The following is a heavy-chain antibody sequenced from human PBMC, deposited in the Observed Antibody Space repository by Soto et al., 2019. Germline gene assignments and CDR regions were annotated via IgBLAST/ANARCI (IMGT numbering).Heavy chain of an antibody. CDR1: GDSXTXGXYY. D-gene: IGHD4-17*01. Sequence: QXQESGPGLVXPXETLSLTCKXXGDSXTXGXYYXXXXXXXPGKGLEWIGYIYYSGSTNYNPSLESRATIFADKSGSHFSLNLTSVTADDTAVYYCARRDYAIDSWGRGTLVTVSS. J-gene: IGHJ4*02. CDR2: IYYSGST. V-gene: IGHV4-61*03. CDR3: ARRDYAIDS.